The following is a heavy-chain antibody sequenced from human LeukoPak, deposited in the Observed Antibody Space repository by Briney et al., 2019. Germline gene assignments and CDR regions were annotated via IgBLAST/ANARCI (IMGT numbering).Heavy chain of an antibody. Sequence: GGSLRLSCAASGFTFDDYAMHWVRQAPGKGLEWVSAISWNSGSIGYADSVKGRFTISRDNAKNSLYLQMNSLRAEDTALYYCAKALVLWDFDYWGQGTLVTVSS. V-gene: IGHV3-9*01. D-gene: IGHD3-10*01. CDR2: ISWNSGSI. CDR3: AKALVLWDFDY. J-gene: IGHJ4*02. CDR1: GFTFDDYA.